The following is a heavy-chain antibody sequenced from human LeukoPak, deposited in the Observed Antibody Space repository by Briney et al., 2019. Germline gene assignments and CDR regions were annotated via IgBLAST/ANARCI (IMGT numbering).Heavy chain of an antibody. CDR3: AKVGPTVTPVFDY. CDR2: ISYDGSNK. CDR1: GFTFSSYG. V-gene: IGHV3-30*18. Sequence: GRSLGLSCAASGFTFSSYGMHWVRQAPGKGLEWVAVISYDGSNKYYADSVKGRFTISRDNSKNTLYLQMNSLRAEDTAVYYCAKVGPTVTPVFDYWGQGTLVTVSS. D-gene: IGHD4-11*01. J-gene: IGHJ4*02.